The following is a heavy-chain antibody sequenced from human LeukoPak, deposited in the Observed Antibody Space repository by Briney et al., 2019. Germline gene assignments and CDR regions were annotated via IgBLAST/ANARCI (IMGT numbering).Heavy chain of an antibody. V-gene: IGHV3-74*01. CDR2: IINDGSST. Sequence: GGSLRLSCAASGFTFSSYSMNWVRQVPGKGLEWVSRIINDGSSTTYADSVKGRFTISRDNAKDTLYLQMNSMRVGDTAVYYCARVADGDKYGGRDYWGQGALVIVSS. J-gene: IGHJ4*02. D-gene: IGHD5-24*01. CDR1: GFTFSSYS. CDR3: ARVADGDKYGGRDY.